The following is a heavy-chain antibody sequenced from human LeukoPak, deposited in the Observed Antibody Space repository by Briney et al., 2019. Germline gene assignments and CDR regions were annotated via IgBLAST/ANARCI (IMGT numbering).Heavy chain of an antibody. CDR2: IIPILEVP. V-gene: IGHV1-69*04. CDR3: ARRTCRGSSCYRNDASDI. D-gene: IGHD2-15*01. CDR1: GDSFTTYA. Sequence: SVKVSCKASGDSFTTYAINWVRQAPGQGLEWMGKIIPILEVPNIAREFQGRVTITADKSTNTAYLELKSLRSEDTALYFCARRTCRGSSCYRNDASDIWGQGTMVTVSS. J-gene: IGHJ3*02.